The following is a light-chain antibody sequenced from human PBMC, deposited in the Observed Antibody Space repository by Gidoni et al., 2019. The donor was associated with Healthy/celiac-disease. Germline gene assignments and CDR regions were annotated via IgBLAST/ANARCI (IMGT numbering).Light chain of an antibody. CDR1: QSVSSN. V-gene: IGKV3-15*01. CDR2: GAS. CDR3: QQYNNWPSWT. Sequence: EIVMTQSPATLSVSPGERATLSCRASQSVSSNLAWPQQKPGQAPRLLIYGASTRATGIPDKFSGRGSGTEFTLTISSLQSEDFAVYYCQQYNNWPSWTFGQGTRVEIK. J-gene: IGKJ1*01.